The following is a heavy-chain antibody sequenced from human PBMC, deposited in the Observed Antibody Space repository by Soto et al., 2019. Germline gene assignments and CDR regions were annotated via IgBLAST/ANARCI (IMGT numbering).Heavy chain of an antibody. Sequence: GESLKISCAASGVTFSNYAMSWVRQAPGKGLEWVSSIKGSGESTYYADSVKGRFTISRDNSRNTLYLQMNSLRAEDTAIYYCAKDVSSGIFSAFDIWGQGTMVTVS. D-gene: IGHD3-3*01. V-gene: IGHV3-23*01. CDR2: IKGSGEST. J-gene: IGHJ3*02. CDR3: AKDVSSGIFSAFDI. CDR1: GVTFSNYA.